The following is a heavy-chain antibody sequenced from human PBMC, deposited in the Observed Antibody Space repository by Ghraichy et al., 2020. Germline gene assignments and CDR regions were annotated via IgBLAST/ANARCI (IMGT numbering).Heavy chain of an antibody. CDR2: INHSGST. D-gene: IGHD1-1*01. CDR1: GGSFSGYY. J-gene: IGHJ4*02. CDR3: ARGQGGPAGTFDY. Sequence: SETLSLTCAVYGGSFSGYYWSWIRQPPGKWLEWIGEINHSGSTNYNPSLKSRVTISVDTSKNQFSLKLSSVTAADTAVYYCARGQGGPAGTFDYWGQGTLVTVSS. V-gene: IGHV4-34*01.